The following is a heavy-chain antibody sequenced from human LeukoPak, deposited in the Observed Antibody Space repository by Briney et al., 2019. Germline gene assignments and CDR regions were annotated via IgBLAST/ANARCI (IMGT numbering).Heavy chain of an antibody. CDR1: GYTFIGYY. D-gene: IGHD6-6*01. Sequence: ASVKVSCKASGYTFIGYYMHWVRQAPGQGLEWMGRIDPNSGGTNYAQNFRGRVTVTRDTSITTAYMELSGLRSDDTAVYYCAREYSSLTNAFDIWGQGTMVTVSS. CDR2: IDPNSGGT. CDR3: AREYSSLTNAFDI. J-gene: IGHJ3*02. V-gene: IGHV1-2*06.